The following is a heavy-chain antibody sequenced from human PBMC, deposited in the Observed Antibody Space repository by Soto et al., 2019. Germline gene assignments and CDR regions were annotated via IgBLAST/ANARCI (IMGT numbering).Heavy chain of an antibody. Sequence: QVQLVQSGAEVKKPGASVRVSCKASGYTFSGHYMHWIRQAPGQGPEWLGWINANSGDTDRAPKFQDRLTMTRDTSISTAYMELSRLRSDDTAVYYWARGGALDGTRAPCNHWGQGTLVTVSS. J-gene: IGHJ4*02. CDR2: INANSGDT. CDR1: GYTFSGHY. CDR3: ARGGALDGTRAPCNH. D-gene: IGHD6-19*01. V-gene: IGHV1-2*02.